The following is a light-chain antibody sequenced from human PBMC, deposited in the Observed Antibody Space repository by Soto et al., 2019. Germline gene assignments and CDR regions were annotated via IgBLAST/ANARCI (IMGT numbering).Light chain of an antibody. Sequence: TVLTQSPATRSLSPGERATLSCKASHSMGNSLGWLQQKPGQAPRILIDDAFNRATGIPARFTGSGSGSDFTLTISSPEPEDFGVYYCLQRYNWPLTSGGGTKVEIK. J-gene: IGKJ4*01. CDR3: LQRYNWPLT. CDR1: HSMGNS. CDR2: DAF. V-gene: IGKV3-11*01.